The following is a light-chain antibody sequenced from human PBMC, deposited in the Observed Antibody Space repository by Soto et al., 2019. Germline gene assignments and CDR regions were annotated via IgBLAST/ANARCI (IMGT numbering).Light chain of an antibody. CDR2: DVS. V-gene: IGLV2-14*03. CDR1: SSDVGGYNY. Sequence: QSVLTQPASVSGSPGQSITISCTGTSSDVGGYNYVSWYQQHPDKAPKFLIYDVSSRPSGVSNRFSGSKSDNTASLTISGRQAEDEADYYCASYTSSNTLIFGGGTKLTVL. CDR3: ASYTSSNTLI. J-gene: IGLJ2*01.